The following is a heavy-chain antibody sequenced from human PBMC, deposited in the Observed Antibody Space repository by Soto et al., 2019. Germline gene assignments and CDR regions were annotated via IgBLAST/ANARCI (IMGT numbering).Heavy chain of an antibody. D-gene: IGHD5-12*01. J-gene: IGHJ4*02. CDR1: GGGNVIDYR. CDR2: IIPKLGSA. V-gene: IGHV1-69*13. Sequence: SVKVSCKASGGGNVIDYRTAWVRRAPGQGLEWMGGIIPKLGSANYAQKFQGRVTITADESTNSAYMELSSLRSEDTAVYYCARQPNSGYDHNNFDYWGQGTLVTVSS. CDR3: ARQPNSGYDHNNFDY.